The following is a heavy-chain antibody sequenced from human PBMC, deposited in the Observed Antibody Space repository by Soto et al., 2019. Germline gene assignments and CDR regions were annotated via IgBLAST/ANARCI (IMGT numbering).Heavy chain of an antibody. V-gene: IGHV1-18*01. CDR2: ISAYNGNT. D-gene: IGHD1-1*01. CDR3: ASGFNDIDF. Sequence: QVQLVQSGAEVKKPGASVKVSCKASGYTFTSYGISWVRQAPGQGLEWMGWISAYNGNTNYAQKLQGRVTMTTDTSTSTADMALRSMRSDDTDFYYCASGFNDIDFWGQGTLVTVSS. J-gene: IGHJ4*02. CDR1: GYTFTSYG.